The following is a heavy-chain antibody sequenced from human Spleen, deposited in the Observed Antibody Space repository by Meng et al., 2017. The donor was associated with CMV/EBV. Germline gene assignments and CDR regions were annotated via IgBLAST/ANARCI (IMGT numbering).Heavy chain of an antibody. J-gene: IGHJ4*02. CDR1: GYTFTSYG. CDR3: ARKAAAGLNVDY. D-gene: IGHD6-13*01. V-gene: IGHV1-18*01. CDR2: ISAYNGNT. Sequence: CKASGYTFTSYGISWVRQAPGLGLEWMGWISAYNGNTNYAQKLQGRVTMTTDTSTSTAYMELRSLRSDDTAVYYCARKAAAGLNVDYWGQGTLVTVSS.